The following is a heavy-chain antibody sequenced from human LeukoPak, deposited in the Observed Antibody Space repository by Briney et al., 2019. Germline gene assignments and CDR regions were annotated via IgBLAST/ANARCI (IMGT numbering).Heavy chain of an antibody. CDR1: GYTLTELS. CDR2: FDPEDGET. D-gene: IGHD5-18*01. J-gene: IGHJ4*02. CDR3: ATGPRGYSYGIFDY. Sequence: ASVKVSCKVSGYTLTELSMHWVRQAPGKGLEWMGGFDPEDGETIYARKFQGRVTMTEDTSTDTAYMELSSLRSEDTAVYYCATGPRGYSYGIFDYWGQGTLVTVSS. V-gene: IGHV1-24*01.